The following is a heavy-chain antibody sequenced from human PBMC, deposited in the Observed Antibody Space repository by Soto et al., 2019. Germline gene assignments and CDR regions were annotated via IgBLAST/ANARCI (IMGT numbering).Heavy chain of an antibody. CDR2: IIPIFGTA. V-gene: IGHV1-69*06. J-gene: IGHJ5*02. CDR1: GCTFNSYA. Sequence: SVKASCQASGCTFNSYAISWVRQAPGQGLEWMGGIIPIFGTANYAQKFQGRVTITADKSTSTAYMELSSLRSEDTAVYYCARDRCSSTSCCPLCNWFDAWGQGTLVTVSS. CDR3: ARDRCSSTSCCPLCNWFDA. D-gene: IGHD2-2*01.